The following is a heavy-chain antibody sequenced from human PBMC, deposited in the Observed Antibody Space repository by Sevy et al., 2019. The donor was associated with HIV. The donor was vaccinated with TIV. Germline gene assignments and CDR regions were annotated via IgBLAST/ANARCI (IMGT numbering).Heavy chain of an antibody. V-gene: IGHV3-23*01. D-gene: IGHD3-22*01. Sequence: GGSLRLSCAASGFTFSSYAMSWVRQAPGKGLEWVSAISGSGYLTYYTDSVKGRFTLSRDNSKNTLYLQMNSLRAEDTAVYYCAKEGGGDYYDSSGLFDYWGQGTLVTVSS. J-gene: IGHJ4*02. CDR3: AKEGGGDYYDSSGLFDY. CDR2: ISGSGYLT. CDR1: GFTFSSYA.